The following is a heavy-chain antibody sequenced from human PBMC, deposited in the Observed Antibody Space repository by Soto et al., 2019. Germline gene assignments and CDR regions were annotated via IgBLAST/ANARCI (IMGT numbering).Heavy chain of an antibody. CDR3: AKFPENPYPTDMDVVGFDY. J-gene: IGHJ4*02. V-gene: IGHV3-23*01. D-gene: IGHD3-9*01. Sequence: PGGSLRLSCAASGFTFSSYAMSWVRQAPGKGLEWVSAISGSGGSTYYADSVKGRFTISRDNSKNTLYLQMNSLRAEDTDVYNYAKFPENPYPTDMDVVGFDYWGQGTLVTVSS. CDR2: ISGSGGST. CDR1: GFTFSSYA.